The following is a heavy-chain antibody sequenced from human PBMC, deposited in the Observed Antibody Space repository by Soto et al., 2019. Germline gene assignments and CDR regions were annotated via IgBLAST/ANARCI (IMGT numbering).Heavy chain of an antibody. CDR1: GGTFSSYA. D-gene: IGHD6-13*01. CDR3: ARSIAAAGTGVY. CDR2: IIPIFGTA. Sequence: QVQLVQSGAEVKKPGSSVKVSCKASGGTFSSYAISWVRQAPGQGLEWMGGIIPIFGTANYAQKFQGRVTITEAESTSRANMELSSLRSEDTAVDYCARSIAAAGTGVYWGQGTLVPVCS. V-gene: IGHV1-69*12. J-gene: IGHJ4*02.